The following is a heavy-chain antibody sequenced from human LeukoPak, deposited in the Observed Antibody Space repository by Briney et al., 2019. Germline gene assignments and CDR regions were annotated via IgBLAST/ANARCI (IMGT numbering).Heavy chain of an antibody. V-gene: IGHV4-34*11. Sequence: SETLSLTCAVYGGSFSGYYWSWFRQPPGKGLEWIGYTFYRGTTYYNPSLKSRVTISLDRSKNQFSLNMSSVTAADTAMYYGARGKGYDSPSGAFDIWGQGAMVTVSS. CDR1: GGSFSGYY. CDR3: ARGKGYDSPSGAFDI. D-gene: IGHD3-9*01. CDR2: TFYRGTT. J-gene: IGHJ3*02.